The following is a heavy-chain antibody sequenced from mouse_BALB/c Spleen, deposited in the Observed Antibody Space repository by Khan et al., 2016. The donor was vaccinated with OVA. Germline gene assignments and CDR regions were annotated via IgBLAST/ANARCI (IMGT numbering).Heavy chain of an antibody. V-gene: IGHV14-3*02. CDR3: ATSYCYGSSFAY. D-gene: IGHD1-1*01. J-gene: IGHJ3*01. CDR1: GFIIKDTY. CDR2: IDPSNGNT. Sequence: VQLKQSGAELVKPGASVKLSCTASGFIIKDTYMHWVKQRPEQGLEWIGSIDPSNGNTKYDPKFKGKATITADTSSNTAYLQLSSLTSEDSAVYYCATSYCYGSSFAYWGQGTMVTVSA.